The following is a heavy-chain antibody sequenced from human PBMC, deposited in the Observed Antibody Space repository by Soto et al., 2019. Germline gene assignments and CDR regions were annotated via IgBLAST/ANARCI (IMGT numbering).Heavy chain of an antibody. J-gene: IGHJ4*02. CDR2: INPSGGST. CDR3: ARGPPVILTLSMIVDHY. Sequence: GASVKVSCKASGYTFTSYYMHWVRQAPGQWLEWMGIINPSGGSTSYAQKFQGRVTMTRDTSTSTVYMELSSLRSEDTAVYYCARGPPVILTLSMIVDHYWGQGTLVTVSS. V-gene: IGHV1-46*01. CDR1: GYTFTSYY. D-gene: IGHD3-22*01.